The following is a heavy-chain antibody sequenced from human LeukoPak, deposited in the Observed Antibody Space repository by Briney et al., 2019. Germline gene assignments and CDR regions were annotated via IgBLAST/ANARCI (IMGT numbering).Heavy chain of an antibody. CDR2: IYYSGST. CDR1: GDSISSGGYY. J-gene: IGHJ3*02. Sequence: SETLSLTRTVSGDSISSGGYYWSWIRQHPGKGLECIGYIYYSGSTYYNPSLKRRVTISVDTSKNQFSLKLSSVTAADTAVYYCARGYYDSSGYWPNAFDIWGQGTMVTVSS. V-gene: IGHV4-31*03. CDR3: ARGYYDSSGYWPNAFDI. D-gene: IGHD3-22*01.